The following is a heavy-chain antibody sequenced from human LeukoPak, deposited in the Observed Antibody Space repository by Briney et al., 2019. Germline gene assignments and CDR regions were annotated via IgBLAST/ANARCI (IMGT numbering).Heavy chain of an antibody. CDR2: IKTDGSST. Sequence: GGSLTLSCTASGFTFSNYWMHWVRQVPGKGLIWVSRIKTDGSSTTYADSVKGRFTISRDNAKNTLYLEMNSMRVEDTAVYYCASYGSGRITGFDPWGQGTLVTVSS. CDR1: GFTFSNYW. V-gene: IGHV3-74*03. J-gene: IGHJ5*02. CDR3: ASYGSGRITGFDP. D-gene: IGHD3-10*01.